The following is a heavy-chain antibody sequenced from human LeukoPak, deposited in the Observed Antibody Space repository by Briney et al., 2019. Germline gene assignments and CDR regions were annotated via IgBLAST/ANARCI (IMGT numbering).Heavy chain of an antibody. V-gene: IGHV3-33*01. J-gene: IGHJ4*02. CDR3: ARWGAGRTSDY. CDR2: IYYDGNTQ. CDR1: GFTFSSNG. D-gene: IGHD1-26*01. Sequence: PGGSLRLSCAASGFTFSSNGMHWVCQAPGKGLEWVAVIYYDGNTQYYADSVKGRFTISRDNFKNTLFLQMNSLRADDTAVYYCARWGAGRTSDYWGQGTLVTVSS.